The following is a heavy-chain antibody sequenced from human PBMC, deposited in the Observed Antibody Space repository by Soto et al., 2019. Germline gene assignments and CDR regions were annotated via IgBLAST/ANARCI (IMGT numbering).Heavy chain of an antibody. D-gene: IGHD3-3*01. CDR3: ASFVWSGYSSNWFDP. J-gene: IGHJ5*02. V-gene: IGHV3-23*01. Sequence: GSLRLSCAASGFTFSSYAMSWVRQAPGKGLEWVSAISGSGGSTYYADSVKGRFTISRDNSKNTLYLQMNSLRAEDTAVYYCASFVWSGYSSNWFDPWGQGTLVTVSS. CDR2: ISGSGGST. CDR1: GFTFSSYA.